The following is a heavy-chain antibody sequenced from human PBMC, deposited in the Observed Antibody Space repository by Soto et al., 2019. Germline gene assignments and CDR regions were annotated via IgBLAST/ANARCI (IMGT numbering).Heavy chain of an antibody. CDR1: GFTFSSYS. CDR2: ISSSSSTI. CDR3: ARDNEAMITFGGADFDY. J-gene: IGHJ4*02. Sequence: GGSLRLSCAASGFTFSSYSMNWVRQAPGKGLEWVSYISSSSSTIYYADSVKGRFTISRDNAKNSLYLQMNSLRDEDTAVYYCARDNEAMITFGGADFDYWGQGTLVTVSS. V-gene: IGHV3-48*02. D-gene: IGHD3-16*01.